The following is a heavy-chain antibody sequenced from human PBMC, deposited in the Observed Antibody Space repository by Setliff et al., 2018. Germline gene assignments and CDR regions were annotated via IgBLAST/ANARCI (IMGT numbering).Heavy chain of an antibody. CDR1: GFRFSDLY. D-gene: IGHD4-17*01. CDR2: IGASGDRT. Sequence: LRLSCAASGFRFSDLYMSWVRQAPGKGLEWVSSIGASGDRTYYADSVKGRFTISRDNSRNSLYLQMNSLRVEDTASYFCARDPNGDFAGAFDPWDQGILVTVSS. J-gene: IGHJ5*02. V-gene: IGHV3-23*01. CDR3: ARDPNGDFAGAFDP.